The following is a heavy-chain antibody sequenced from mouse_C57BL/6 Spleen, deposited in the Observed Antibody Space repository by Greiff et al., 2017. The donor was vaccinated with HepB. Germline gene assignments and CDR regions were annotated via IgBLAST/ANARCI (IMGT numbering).Heavy chain of an antibody. CDR2: IYPGDGDT. J-gene: IGHJ2*01. CDR3: ASWDGPTDFDY. Sequence: LEESGAELVKPGASVKISCKASGYAFSSYWMNWVKQRPGKGLEWIGQIYPGDGDTNYNGKFKGKATLTADKSSSTAYMQLSSLTSEDSAVYFCASWDGPTDFDYWGQGTTLTVSS. CDR1: GYAFSSYW. D-gene: IGHD4-1*01. V-gene: IGHV1-80*01.